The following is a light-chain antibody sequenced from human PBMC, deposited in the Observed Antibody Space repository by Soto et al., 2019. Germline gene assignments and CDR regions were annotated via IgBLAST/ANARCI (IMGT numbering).Light chain of an antibody. Sequence: EIVLTQSPGILSLSPGERATLSCRASQSVSSSYLAWYQQKPGQAPRLLIYGASSRVTGIPDRFSGSGSGTDFTLTISRLEPEDFAVYYCKQYGSSPTKFGQGTKVEIK. J-gene: IGKJ1*01. CDR3: KQYGSSPTK. CDR2: GAS. CDR1: QSVSSSY. V-gene: IGKV3-20*01.